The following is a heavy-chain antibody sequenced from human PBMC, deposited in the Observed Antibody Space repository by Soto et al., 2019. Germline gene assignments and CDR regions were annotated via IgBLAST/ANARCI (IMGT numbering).Heavy chain of an antibody. V-gene: IGHV2-5*02. Sequence: QITLKESGPPLVKPTQTLTLTCTFSGFSLSTSGVGVGWIRQPPGKALEWLALIYWDDDKRYSPSLKSRLTITKDTSKNQVVLTMTIMDPVYTPIYYCAHRHDHGALTPFDYWGQGTLVTVSS. CDR1: GFSLSTSGVG. CDR3: AHRHDHGALTPFDY. J-gene: IGHJ4*02. D-gene: IGHD4-17*01. CDR2: IYWDDDK.